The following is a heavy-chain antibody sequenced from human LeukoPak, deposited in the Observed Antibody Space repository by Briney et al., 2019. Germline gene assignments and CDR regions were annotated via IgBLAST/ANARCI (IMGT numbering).Heavy chain of an antibody. J-gene: IGHJ4*02. V-gene: IGHV4-4*02. Sequence: SDTLSLTCAVSGGSISSSTWWTWVRLPPGKGLEWIGEIFHYGSTNVNPSPKSRLTMSVDESNHEFSLKLTSVTAADTAVYFCASGGLVSRYLDHWGQGLLVTVSS. CDR3: ASGGLVSRYLDH. D-gene: IGHD3-9*01. CDR1: GGSISSSTW. CDR2: IFHYGST.